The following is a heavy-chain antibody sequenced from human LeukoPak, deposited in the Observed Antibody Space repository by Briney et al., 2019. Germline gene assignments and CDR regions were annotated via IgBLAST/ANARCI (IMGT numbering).Heavy chain of an antibody. CDR2: IYYSGST. D-gene: IGHD4-17*01. Sequence: KPSETLSLTCTVSGGSISSYYWSWIRQPPGKGLEWIGYIYYSGSTNYNPSLKGRVTISVDKSKNQFSLKLSSVTAADTAVYYCARAFPYGSSGFDIWGQGTMVTVSS. J-gene: IGHJ3*02. V-gene: IGHV4-59*12. CDR3: ARAFPYGSSGFDI. CDR1: GGSISSYY.